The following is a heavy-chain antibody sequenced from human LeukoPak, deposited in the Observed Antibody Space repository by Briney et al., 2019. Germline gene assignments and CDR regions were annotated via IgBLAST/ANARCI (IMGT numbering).Heavy chain of an antibody. CDR3: ARADYGDRRYYFDY. CDR2: IYYSGST. D-gene: IGHD4-17*01. V-gene: IGHV4-59*01. Sequence: SETLSLTCTVSGGXISSYYCSWIRQPPGKGLEWIGYIYYSGSTNYNPSLKSRVTISVDTSKNQFSLKLSSVTAADTAVYYCARADYGDRRYYFDYWGQGTLVTVSS. J-gene: IGHJ4*02. CDR1: GGXISSYY.